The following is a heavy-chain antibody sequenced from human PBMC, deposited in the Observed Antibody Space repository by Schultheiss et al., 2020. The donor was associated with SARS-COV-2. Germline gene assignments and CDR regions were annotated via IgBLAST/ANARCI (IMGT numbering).Heavy chain of an antibody. CDR1: GYTFISYD. CDR2: MNPNSGGT. D-gene: IGHD2-2*02. Sequence: ASVKVSCKASGYTFISYDINWVRQATGQGLEWMGWMNPNSGGTNYAQKFQGRVTMTRDTSISTAYMELSRLRSDDTAVYYCARVYCSSTSCYRALDYWGQGTLVTVSS. V-gene: IGHV1-2*02. CDR3: ARVYCSSTSCYRALDY. J-gene: IGHJ4*02.